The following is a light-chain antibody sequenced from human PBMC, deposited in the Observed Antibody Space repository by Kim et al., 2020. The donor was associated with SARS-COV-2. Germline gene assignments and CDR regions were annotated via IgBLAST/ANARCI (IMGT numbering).Light chain of an antibody. CDR1: QSVSSY. J-gene: IGKJ4*01. CDR2: DAS. Sequence: EIVLTQSPATLSLSPGERATLSCRASQSVSSYLAWYQQKPGQAPRLLIYDASNRATGIPARFSGSGSGTDFTLTISSLEPEDFAVYYCQQRSPLTFGGGTKVDIK. V-gene: IGKV3-11*01. CDR3: QQRSPLT.